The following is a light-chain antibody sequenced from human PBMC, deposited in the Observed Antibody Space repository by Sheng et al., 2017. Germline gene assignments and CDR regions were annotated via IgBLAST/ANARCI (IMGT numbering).Light chain of an antibody. CDR3: CSYAGSSTLI. J-gene: IGLJ2*01. CDR1: SSDVGSYNL. V-gene: IGLV2-23*01. Sequence: QSALTQPASVSGSPGQSITISCTGTSSDVGSYNLVSWYQHHPGKAPKVMIYEGSQRPSGISNRFSGSKSGNTASLTISGLQAEDEADYYCCSYAGSSTLIFGGGTKLTV. CDR2: EGS.